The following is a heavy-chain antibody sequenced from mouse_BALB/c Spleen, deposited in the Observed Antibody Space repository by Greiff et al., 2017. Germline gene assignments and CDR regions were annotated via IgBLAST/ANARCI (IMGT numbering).Heavy chain of an antibody. J-gene: IGHJ2*01. CDR1: GFAFSSYD. CDR2: ISSGGGST. V-gene: IGHV5-12-1*01. D-gene: IGHD2-3*01. CDR3: ARHLYDSYYFDY. Sequence: EVQGVESGGGLVKPGGSLKLSCAASGFAFSSYDMSWVRQTPEKRLEWVAYISSGGGSTYYPDTVKGRFTISRDNAKNTLYLQMSSLKSEDTAMYYCARHLYDSYYFDYWGQGTTLTVSS.